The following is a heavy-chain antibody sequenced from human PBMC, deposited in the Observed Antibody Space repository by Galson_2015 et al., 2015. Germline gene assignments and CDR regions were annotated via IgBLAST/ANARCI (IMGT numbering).Heavy chain of an antibody. Sequence: SLRLSCAASGFTFSNAWMSWVRQAPGKGLEWVGRIKSKTDGGTTDYAAPVKGRFTISRDDSKNTLYLQMNSLKTEDTAVYYCLGSGFDDAFDIWGQGTMVTVSS. CDR2: IKSKTDGGTT. J-gene: IGHJ3*02. CDR3: LGSGFDDAFDI. D-gene: IGHD5-12*01. V-gene: IGHV3-15*01. CDR1: GFTFSNAW.